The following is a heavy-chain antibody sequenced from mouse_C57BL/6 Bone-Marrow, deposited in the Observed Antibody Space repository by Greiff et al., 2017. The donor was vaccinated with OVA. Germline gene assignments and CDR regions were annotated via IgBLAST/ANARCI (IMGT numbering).Heavy chain of an antibody. V-gene: IGHV1-64*01. CDR3: ARSNSNYYFDY. J-gene: IGHJ2*01. Sequence: QVQLQQPGAELVKPGASVKLSCTASGYTFTSYWMHWVKQRPGQGLEWIGMIHPNSGSTNYNEKFKSKATLTADKSSSTAYMQLISLTSEDSAVYYCARSNSNYYFDYWGQGTTLTVSS. D-gene: IGHD2-5*01. CDR1: GYTFTSYW. CDR2: IHPNSGST.